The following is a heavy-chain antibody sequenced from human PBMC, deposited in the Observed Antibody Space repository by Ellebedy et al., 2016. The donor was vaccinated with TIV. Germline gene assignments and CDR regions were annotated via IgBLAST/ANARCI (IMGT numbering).Heavy chain of an antibody. J-gene: IGHJ6*03. Sequence: SETLSLXXSVSGGSISTSNFYWAWIRQPPGRGLEWIGHTYYSGSPYYNPSLKSRVTISVDASKNQVSLKLTSVTAADTAVYYCARGYHYMDVWGKGTTVTVSS. V-gene: IGHV4-39*07. CDR3: ARGYHYMDV. CDR2: TYYSGSP. CDR1: GGSISTSNFY.